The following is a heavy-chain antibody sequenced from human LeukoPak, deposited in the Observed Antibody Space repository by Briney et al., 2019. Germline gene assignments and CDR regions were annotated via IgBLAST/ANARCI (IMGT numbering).Heavy chain of an antibody. J-gene: IGHJ4*02. CDR1: GYTFTDHY. CDR2: INPQRGST. Sequence: ASVKVCCKTSGYTFTDHYIHWIRQTPRRGLEWLGWINPQRGSTDSAQNFQGRLTMTRDTSINTAYMELFSLTCDDTAIYYCARSTLIMIRGAVDYWGQGSLVAVSS. CDR3: ARSTLIMIRGAVDY. V-gene: IGHV1-2*02. D-gene: IGHD3-10*01.